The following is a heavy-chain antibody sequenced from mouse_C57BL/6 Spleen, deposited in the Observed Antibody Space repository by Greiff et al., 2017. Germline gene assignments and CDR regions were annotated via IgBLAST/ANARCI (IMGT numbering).Heavy chain of an antibody. V-gene: IGHV1-69*01. Sequence: QVQLQQPGAELVMPGASVRLSCKASASPFPSYWLHWLKQSPGKGFEWIGEIDPSDSYTNYNQKFKGKSTLTVDKSSSTAYMQLSSLTSEDSAVYYCARTGTGYFDVWGTGTTVTVSS. J-gene: IGHJ1*03. D-gene: IGHD4-1*01. CDR2: IDPSDSYT. CDR1: ASPFPSYW. CDR3: ARTGTGYFDV.